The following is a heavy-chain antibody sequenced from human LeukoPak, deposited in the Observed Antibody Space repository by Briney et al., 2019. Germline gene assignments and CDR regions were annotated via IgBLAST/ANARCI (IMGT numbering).Heavy chain of an antibody. CDR2: FDPEDGET. Sequence: ASVKVSCKVSGYTLTELSMHWVRQAPGKGLEWMGGFDPEDGETIYAQKFQGRVTMTEDTSTDTAYMELSSLRSEDTAVYYCATDQSGLDWFDPWGQGTLVTVSS. V-gene: IGHV1-24*01. J-gene: IGHJ5*02. D-gene: IGHD5-12*01. CDR3: ATDQSGLDWFDP. CDR1: GYTLTELS.